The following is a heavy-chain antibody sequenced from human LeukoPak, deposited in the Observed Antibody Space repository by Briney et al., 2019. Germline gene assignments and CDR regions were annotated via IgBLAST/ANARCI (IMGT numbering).Heavy chain of an antibody. D-gene: IGHD5-12*01. CDR2: INPNSGGT. J-gene: IGHJ5*02. Sequence: EASVTASCKASGYTFTVYYMHWVRQAPGQGLEWMGWINPNSGGTNYAQKFQGRVTMTRDTSISTAYMELSRLRSDDTAVYYCARVVGYSGYDPWGQGTLVTVSS. CDR3: ARVVGYSGYDP. CDR1: GYTFTVYY. V-gene: IGHV1-2*02.